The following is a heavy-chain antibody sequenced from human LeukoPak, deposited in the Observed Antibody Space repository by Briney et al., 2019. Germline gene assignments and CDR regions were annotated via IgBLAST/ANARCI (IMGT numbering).Heavy chain of an antibody. CDR1: GYTFTSYG. Sequence: GASVKVSCKASGYTFTSYGISWVRQAPGQGLEWMGWISAYNGNTNYAQKLQGRVTMTTDTSTSTAYMELRSLRSDDTAVYYCARGVLGYCSSTSCDMVDYWGQGTLVTVSS. J-gene: IGHJ4*02. D-gene: IGHD2-2*02. CDR3: ARGVLGYCSSTSCDMVDY. V-gene: IGHV1-18*01. CDR2: ISAYNGNT.